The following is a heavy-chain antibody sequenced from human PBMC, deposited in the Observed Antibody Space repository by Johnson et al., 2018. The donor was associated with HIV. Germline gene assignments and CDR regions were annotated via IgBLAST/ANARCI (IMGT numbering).Heavy chain of an antibody. D-gene: IGHD2-15*01. CDR3: AKVLVAGDAFDI. V-gene: IGHV3-30*02. Sequence: QVQLVESGGGVVQPGGSLRLSCAASGFTFSSYGMHWVRQAPGKGLEWVAFIRYDGSNKYYADSVKGRFTISRDNSQNTLYLQMNSLRAEDTAVYYCAKVLVAGDAFDIWGQGTMVTVSS. CDR2: IRYDGSNK. CDR1: GFTFSSYG. J-gene: IGHJ3*02.